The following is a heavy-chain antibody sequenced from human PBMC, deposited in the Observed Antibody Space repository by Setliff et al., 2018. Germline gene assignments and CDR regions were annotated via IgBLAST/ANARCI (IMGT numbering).Heavy chain of an antibody. D-gene: IGHD3-10*01. CDR3: ARDRATMVRGVISYFYYYMDV. CDR2: IFYSGNT. J-gene: IGHJ6*03. CDR1: GGSISTHY. Sequence: PSETLSLTCTVSGGSISTHYLSWIRQPPGKGLEWIGYIFYSGNTNYNPSLKGRVAISVDSSKNQFFLKLSSVTAADTAVYYCARDRATMVRGVISYFYYYMDVWGGGTTVTVSS. V-gene: IGHV4-59*11.